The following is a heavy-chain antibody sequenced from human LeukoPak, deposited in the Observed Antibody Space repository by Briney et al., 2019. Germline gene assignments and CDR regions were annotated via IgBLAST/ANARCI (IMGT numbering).Heavy chain of an antibody. D-gene: IGHD2-2*01. CDR2: IYTSGST. V-gene: IGHV4-4*07. J-gene: IGHJ4*02. CDR1: GGSISSYY. Sequence: SETLSLTCTVSGGSISSYYWSWIRQPAGKGLEWIGHIYTSGSTNYNPSLKSRVTMSVDTSKNQFSLKLSSVTAADTAVYYCARGARDIVVVPALIWGQGTLVTVSS. CDR3: ARGARDIVVVPALI.